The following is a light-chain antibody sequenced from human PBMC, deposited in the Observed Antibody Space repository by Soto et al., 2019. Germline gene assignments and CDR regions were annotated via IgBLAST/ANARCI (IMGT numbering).Light chain of an antibody. V-gene: IGKV3-11*01. CDR1: LSVSSSY. J-gene: IGKJ1*01. Sequence: ERATLSCRASLSVSSSYLAWYQQKPGQAPRLLIYDASNRATGIPARFSGSGSGTDFTLTISSLESEDFAVYCCQQRSNWSPLNPFCQGT. CDR3: QQRSNWSPLNP. CDR2: DAS.